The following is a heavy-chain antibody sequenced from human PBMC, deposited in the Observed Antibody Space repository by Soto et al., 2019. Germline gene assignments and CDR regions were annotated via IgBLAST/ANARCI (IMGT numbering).Heavy chain of an antibody. V-gene: IGHV4-59*12. Sequence: SETQSLTCTVSGGSISSYYWSWIRQPPGKGLEWIGYIYYSGSTNYNPSLKSRVTISVDTSKNQFSLKLSSVTAADTAVYYCARGRGYSSRVGYYYGMDVWGQGTTVTVSS. CDR3: ARGRGYSSRVGYYYGMDV. CDR2: IYYSGST. J-gene: IGHJ6*02. D-gene: IGHD6-13*01. CDR1: GGSISSYY.